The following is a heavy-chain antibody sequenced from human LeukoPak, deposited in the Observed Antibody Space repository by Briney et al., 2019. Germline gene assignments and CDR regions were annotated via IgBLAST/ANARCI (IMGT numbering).Heavy chain of an antibody. V-gene: IGHV3-23*01. CDR1: GFTFSSYA. CDR3: ARDPYPTTWYDSSGYYPHDAFDI. Sequence: GGSLILSCAASGFTFSSYAMSWVRQAPGKGLEWVSAISGSGGSTYYADSVKGRFTISRDNSKNTLYLQMNSLRAEDTAVYYCARDPYPTTWYDSSGYYPHDAFDIWGQGTMVTVSS. J-gene: IGHJ3*02. CDR2: ISGSGGST. D-gene: IGHD3-22*01.